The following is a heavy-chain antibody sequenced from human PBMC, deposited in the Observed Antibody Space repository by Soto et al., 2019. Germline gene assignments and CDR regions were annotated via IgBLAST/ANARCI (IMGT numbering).Heavy chain of an antibody. Sequence: PSETLSLTCTVSGGSISSGAYYWSWIRQLPGKGLEWIGYIYYSGSTYYNPSVKSRVTISVDTSKNQFSLKLSSVTAADTAVYYCARQVEVDSGYDYLYYFNYWGLGTMVTVSS. V-gene: IGHV4-31*03. CDR1: GGSISSGAYY. CDR3: ARQVEVDSGYDYLYYFNY. J-gene: IGHJ4*02. CDR2: IYYSGST. D-gene: IGHD5-12*01.